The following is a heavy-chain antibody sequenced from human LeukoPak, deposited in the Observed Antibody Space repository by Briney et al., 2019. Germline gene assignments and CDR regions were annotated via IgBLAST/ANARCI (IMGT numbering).Heavy chain of an antibody. D-gene: IGHD6-13*01. CDR1: GFSFSNSW. Sequence: PGGSLRLSCAASGFSFSNSWMHWVRQAPGKGLEWVAVIWYDGSNKYYADSVKGRFTISRDNSKNTLYLQMNSLRAEDTAVYYCASIAAAGHWGQGTLVTVSS. J-gene: IGHJ4*02. CDR3: ASIAAAGH. V-gene: IGHV3-33*08. CDR2: IWYDGSNK.